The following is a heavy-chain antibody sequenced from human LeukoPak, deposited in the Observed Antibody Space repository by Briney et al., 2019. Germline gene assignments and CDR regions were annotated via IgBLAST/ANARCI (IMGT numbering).Heavy chain of an antibody. J-gene: IGHJ4*02. CDR1: GFTFTTYA. Sequence: PGASLRLSCAASGFTFTTYAMSWVRQAPGKGLEWVSAISGSGDSTNYADSVKGRFTISRDNSKNTLYLQMNSLRAEDTAVYYCAKAAIRGVIWNYFDYWGQGTLATLSS. CDR2: ISGSGDST. CDR3: AKAAIRGVIWNYFDY. V-gene: IGHV3-23*01. D-gene: IGHD3-10*01.